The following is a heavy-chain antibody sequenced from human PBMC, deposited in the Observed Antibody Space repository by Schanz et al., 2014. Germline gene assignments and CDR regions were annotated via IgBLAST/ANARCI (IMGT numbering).Heavy chain of an antibody. D-gene: IGHD2-8*02. CDR3: AKSLESCPGGRCSRGYYDY. CDR2: ITGTGTV. CDR1: GFTFSGYS. Sequence: EVQLLESGGGLVQPGGSLRLSCAASGFTFSGYSMNWVRQAPGKGLEWISYITGTGTVMYADSVKGRFTISRDNGKNSLSLQMNSLRVEDTAVYYCAKSLESCPGGRCSRGYYDYWGQGTLVTVSS. J-gene: IGHJ4*02. V-gene: IGHV3-48*01.